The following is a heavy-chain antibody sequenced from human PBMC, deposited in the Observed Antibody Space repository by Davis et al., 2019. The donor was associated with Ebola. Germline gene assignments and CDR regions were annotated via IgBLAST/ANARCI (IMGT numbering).Heavy chain of an antibody. V-gene: IGHV4-59*02. CDR2: LYYSGST. CDR3: ARDQRGLGRVDY. J-gene: IGHJ4*02. CDR1: GASVSSNY. D-gene: IGHD1-1*01. Sequence: MPSETLSLTCTVSGASVSSNYWSWIRQPPGKGLEWIGYLYYSGSTNYNPSLKSRVTISVDTSKNQFSLKLSSVTAADTAVYYCARDQRGLGRVDYWGQGTLVTVSS.